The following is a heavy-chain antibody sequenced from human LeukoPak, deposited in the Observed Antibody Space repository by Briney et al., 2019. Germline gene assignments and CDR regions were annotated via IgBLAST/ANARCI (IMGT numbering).Heavy chain of an antibody. J-gene: IGHJ5*02. CDR3: ARAPIVVEPAALFSTSWFDP. D-gene: IGHD2-2*01. CDR2: INSDGSST. Sequence: GGSLRLSCAASGFTFSSYWMHWVRQAPGKGLVWVSRINSDGSSTSYADSVKGRFTISRDNAKNTLYLQMNSLRAEDTAVYYCARAPIVVEPAALFSTSWFDPWGQGTLVTVSS. V-gene: IGHV3-74*01. CDR1: GFTFSSYW.